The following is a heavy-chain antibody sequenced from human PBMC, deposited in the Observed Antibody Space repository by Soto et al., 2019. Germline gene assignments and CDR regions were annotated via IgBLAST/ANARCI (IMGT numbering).Heavy chain of an antibody. D-gene: IGHD6-6*01. V-gene: IGHV5-51*01. CDR1: GYSFTSYW. J-gene: IGHJ6*02. Sequence: PGESLKISCKGSGYSFTSYWIGWVRQMPGKGLEWMGIIYPGDSDTRYSPSFQGQVTISADKSISTAYLQWSSLKASDTAMYYCARREYSSSSDDYYYGMDVWGQGTTVTVSS. CDR3: ARREYSSSSDDYYYGMDV. CDR2: IYPGDSDT.